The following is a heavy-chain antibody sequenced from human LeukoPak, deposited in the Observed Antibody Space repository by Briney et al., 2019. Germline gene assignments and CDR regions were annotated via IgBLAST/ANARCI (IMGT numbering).Heavy chain of an antibody. CDR2: IKQDGSEK. V-gene: IGHV3-7*01. J-gene: IGHJ4*02. CDR3: ARTDYGDRYYFDY. CDR1: GFTFSSYW. D-gene: IGHD4-17*01. Sequence: PGGSLRLSCAASGFTFSSYWMSWVRQAPGKGLEWVANIKQDGSEKYYVDSVKGRFTISRDNAKNSLYLQMNSLRAEDTAVYYCARTDYGDRYYFDYWGQGTLVTVSS.